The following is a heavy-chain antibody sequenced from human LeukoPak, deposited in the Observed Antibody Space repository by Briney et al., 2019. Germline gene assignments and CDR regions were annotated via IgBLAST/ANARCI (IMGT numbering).Heavy chain of an antibody. V-gene: IGHV4-39*07. D-gene: IGHD6-19*01. CDR3: ARDKKQWLAYSSSVFDY. Sequence: SETLSLTCTVAGGSITNNNFYWGWIRQPPGKGLEWIGGIYYTGFNASYPSLKSRVIVSIDTSKNQFSLKLSSVTAADTAVYYCARDKKQWLAYSSSVFDYWGQGTLVTVSS. CDR2: IYYTGFN. CDR1: GGSITNNNFY. J-gene: IGHJ4*02.